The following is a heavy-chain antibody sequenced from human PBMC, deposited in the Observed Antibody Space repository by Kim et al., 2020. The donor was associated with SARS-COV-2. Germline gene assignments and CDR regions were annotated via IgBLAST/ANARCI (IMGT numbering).Heavy chain of an antibody. V-gene: IGHV4-34*01. CDR2: INHSGST. D-gene: IGHD3-10*01. CDR1: GGSFSGYY. Sequence: SETLSLTCAVYGGSFSGYYWSWIRQPPGKGLEWIGEINHSGSTNYNPSLKSRVTISVDTSKNQFSLKLSSVTAADTAVYYCARERRVRGAPGYYFDYWGQGTLVTVSS. CDR3: ARERRVRGAPGYYFDY. J-gene: IGHJ4*02.